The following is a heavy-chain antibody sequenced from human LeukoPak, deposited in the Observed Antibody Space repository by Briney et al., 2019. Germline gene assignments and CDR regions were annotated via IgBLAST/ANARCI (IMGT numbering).Heavy chain of an antibody. CDR2: ISYDGSNK. D-gene: IGHD5-18*01. V-gene: IGHV3-30-3*01. CDR1: GFTFSSYA. Sequence: GGSLRLSCAASGFTFSSYAMHWVRQAPGKGLEWVAVISYDGSNKYYADSVKGRFTISRDNSKNTLYLQMNSLRAEDTAVYYCARIHTAMSTGDAFDVWGQGTMVTVSS. J-gene: IGHJ3*01. CDR3: ARIHTAMSTGDAFDV.